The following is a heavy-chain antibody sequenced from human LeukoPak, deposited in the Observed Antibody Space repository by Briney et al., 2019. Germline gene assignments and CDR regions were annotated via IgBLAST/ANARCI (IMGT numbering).Heavy chain of an antibody. V-gene: IGHV1-3*01. CDR1: GYTFTSYA. Sequence: ASVKVSCKASGYTFTSYAMHWVRQAPGQRLEWMGWINAGNGNTKYSQKFQGRVTITRDTSASTAYMELSSLRSEDTAVYYCARVPLRYFDGLPFDYWGQGTLVTVSS. J-gene: IGHJ4*02. CDR3: ARVPLRYFDGLPFDY. D-gene: IGHD3-9*01. CDR2: INAGNGNT.